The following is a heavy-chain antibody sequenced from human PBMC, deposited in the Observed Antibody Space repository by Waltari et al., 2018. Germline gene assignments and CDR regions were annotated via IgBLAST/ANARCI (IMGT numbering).Heavy chain of an antibody. J-gene: IGHJ4*02. CDR2: IKSKADGETK. Sequence: EAQLVASGGGLVKPGGSLRLSCGPSGFPFSKSWMNWVRQAPGKGVKGVGRIKSKADGETKEYDAPVKDRFTITRDDSENMAYLQMNSLKTEDTAVYYCTTRATSGFWGQGTLVTVSS. CDR1: GFPFSKSW. V-gene: IGHV3-15*01. CDR3: TTRATSGF. D-gene: IGHD5-12*01.